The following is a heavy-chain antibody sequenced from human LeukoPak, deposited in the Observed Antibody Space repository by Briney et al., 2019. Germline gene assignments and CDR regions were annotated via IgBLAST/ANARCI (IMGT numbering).Heavy chain of an antibody. J-gene: IGHJ3*02. CDR1: GGSISSYY. CDR3: AGVAATDDAFDI. Sequence: SETLSLTCTVSGGSISSYYWSWIRQPPGKGLEWIGYIYYSGSTNYNPSLKSRVTISVDTTKNQFSLKLSSVTAADTAVYYCAGVAATDDAFDIWGQGTMVTVSS. CDR2: IYYSGST. V-gene: IGHV4-59*12. D-gene: IGHD2-15*01.